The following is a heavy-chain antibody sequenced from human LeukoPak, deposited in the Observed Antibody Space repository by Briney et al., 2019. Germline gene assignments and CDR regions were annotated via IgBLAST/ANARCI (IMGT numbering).Heavy chain of an antibody. V-gene: IGHV1-2*02. CDR2: INPNSGGT. CDR1: GYTFTGYY. Sequence: ASVKVSCKASGYTFTGYYMHWVRQAPGQGLEWMGWINPNSGGTNYAQKFQGRVTMTRDTSISTAYMELSRLRSDDTAVYYCTRDSGYSSGWTTYYFDDWGQGTLVTVSS. J-gene: IGHJ4*02. D-gene: IGHD6-19*01. CDR3: TRDSGYSSGWTTYYFDD.